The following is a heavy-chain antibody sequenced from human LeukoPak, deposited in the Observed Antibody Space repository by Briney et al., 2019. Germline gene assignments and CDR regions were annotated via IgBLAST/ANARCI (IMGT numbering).Heavy chain of an antibody. CDR1: GGSFSGYY. J-gene: IGHJ4*02. V-gene: IGHV4-59*01. Sequence: RPSETLSLTCAVYGGSFSGYYWSWIRQPPGKGLEWIGYIYYSGSTNYNPSLKSRVTISVDTSKNMFSLKLSSVTAADTAVYYCARGGSSRWYSYFDYWGQGTLVIVSA. CDR2: IYYSGST. D-gene: IGHD6-13*01. CDR3: ARGGSSRWYSYFDY.